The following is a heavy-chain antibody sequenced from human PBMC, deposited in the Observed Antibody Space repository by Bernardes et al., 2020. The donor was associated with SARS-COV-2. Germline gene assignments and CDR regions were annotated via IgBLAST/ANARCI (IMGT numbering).Heavy chain of an antibody. J-gene: IGHJ4*02. D-gene: IGHD3-10*01. CDR2: INQYGTT. CDR1: GGSFTGSY. CDR3: ARARKFLRRADY. V-gene: IGHV4-34*01. Sequence: SETLSLTCAVYGGSFTGSYWTWVRQPPGKGLEWIGEINQYGTTNYNPSLKSRVTFSVDTSKNQFSLAVWSVTAADTALYYCARARKFLRRADYWGQGTLVTVSS.